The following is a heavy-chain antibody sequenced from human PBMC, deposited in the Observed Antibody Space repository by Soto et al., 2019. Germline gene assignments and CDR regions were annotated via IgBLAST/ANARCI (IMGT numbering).Heavy chain of an antibody. CDR1: GFTFSDYA. V-gene: IGHV3-23*01. J-gene: IGHJ4*02. CDR2: ISGSGGST. Sequence: GGSLRLSCAASGFTFSDYAMSWVRQAPGKGLDWVSAISGSGGSTYYADSVKGRFTISRDNSKNTLYLQMNSLRAGDTAVYYCAKDGGYCSSSSCYVGGDYWGQGTLVTVSS. CDR3: AKDGGYCSSSSCYVGGDY. D-gene: IGHD2-2*01.